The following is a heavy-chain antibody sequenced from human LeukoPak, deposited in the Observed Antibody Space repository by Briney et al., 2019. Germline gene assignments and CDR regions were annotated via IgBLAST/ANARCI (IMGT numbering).Heavy chain of an antibody. CDR3: ARAVVMTAVPGY. Sequence: PGGSLRPSCAASGFTFSSYAMNWVRQAPGKGLEWISYISGSAKTIYYADSVKGRFTISRDNAKSSLSLQVNSLRAEDSAVYYCARAVVMTAVPGYWGQGTLVTVSS. CDR2: ISGSAKTI. J-gene: IGHJ4*02. D-gene: IGHD2-21*02. CDR1: GFTFSSYA. V-gene: IGHV3-48*01.